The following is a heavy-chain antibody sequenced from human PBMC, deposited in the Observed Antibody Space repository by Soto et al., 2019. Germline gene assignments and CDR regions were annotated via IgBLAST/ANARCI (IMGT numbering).Heavy chain of an antibody. CDR1: GGSFSGYY. J-gene: IGHJ6*02. CDR3: ARSTRAIAVAGTFHYYYYYGMDV. V-gene: IGHV4-34*01. CDR2: INHSGST. Sequence: SSETLSLTCAVYGGSFSGYYWSWIRQPPGKGLEWIGEINHSGSTNYNPSLKSRVTISVDTSKNQFSLKLNSVTAADTAVYYCARSTRAIAVAGTFHYYYYYGMDVWGQGTTVTVSS. D-gene: IGHD6-19*01.